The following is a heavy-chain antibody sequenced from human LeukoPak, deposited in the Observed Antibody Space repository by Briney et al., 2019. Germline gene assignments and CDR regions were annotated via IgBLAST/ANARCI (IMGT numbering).Heavy chain of an antibody. Sequence: PGGSLRLSCAASGFTFSSYAMHWVRQAPGKGLEWVAVISYDGSNKYYADSVKGRFTISRDNSKNTLYLQMNSLRAEDTAVYYCAREGDSSGYYFDYWGQGTLVTVSS. D-gene: IGHD3-22*01. CDR2: ISYDGSNK. CDR3: AREGDSSGYYFDY. CDR1: GFTFSSYA. J-gene: IGHJ4*02. V-gene: IGHV3-30-3*01.